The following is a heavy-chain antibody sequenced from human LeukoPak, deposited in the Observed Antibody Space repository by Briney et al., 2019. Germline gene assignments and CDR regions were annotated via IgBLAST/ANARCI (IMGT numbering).Heavy chain of an antibody. D-gene: IGHD3-10*01. CDR3: ARDSREEYYYGSGGTLN. Sequence: PPETLSLTCTVSGGSISSSSYYWGWIRQPPGKGLEWIGSIYYSGSTYYNPSLKSRVTISVDTSKNQFSLKLSSVTAADTAVYYCARDSREEYYYGSGGTLNWGQGTLVTVSS. V-gene: IGHV4-39*07. CDR1: GGSISSSSYY. J-gene: IGHJ4*02. CDR2: IYYSGST.